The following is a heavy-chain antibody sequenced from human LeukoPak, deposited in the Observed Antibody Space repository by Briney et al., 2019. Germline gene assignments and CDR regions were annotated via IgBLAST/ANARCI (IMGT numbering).Heavy chain of an antibody. Sequence: ASVKVSCKASGYTFTSYYMHWVRQAPGQGLEWMGIINPSGGSTSYAQKFQGRVTMTRDTSTSKVYMELSSLRSEDTAVYYCARVVAAMGDAFDIWGQGTMVTVSS. CDR1: GYTFTSYY. J-gene: IGHJ3*02. CDR2: INPSGGST. V-gene: IGHV1-46*01. D-gene: IGHD2-15*01. CDR3: ARVVAAMGDAFDI.